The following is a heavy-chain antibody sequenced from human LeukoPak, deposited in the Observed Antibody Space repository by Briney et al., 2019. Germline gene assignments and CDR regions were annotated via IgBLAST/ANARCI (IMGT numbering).Heavy chain of an antibody. V-gene: IGHV4-59*01. D-gene: IGHD3-10*01. Sequence: SETLSLTCTVSGGSISSYYWSWIRQPPGKGLEWIGYIYYSGSTNYNPSLKSRVTISVDTSKNQFSLKLSSVTAADTAVYYCARSRGKKGWFAPWGQGTLVTVSS. CDR2: IYYSGST. CDR1: GGSISSYY. CDR3: ARSRGKKGWFAP. J-gene: IGHJ5*02.